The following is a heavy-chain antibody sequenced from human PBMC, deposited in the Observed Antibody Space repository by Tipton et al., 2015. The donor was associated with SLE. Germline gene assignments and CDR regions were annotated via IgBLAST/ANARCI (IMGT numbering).Heavy chain of an antibody. Sequence: TLSLTCTVSGGSISSYYWSWIRQPPGKGLEWIGYIYYSGSTNYHPSLKSRVTISVDTSTNQFSLKLSSVTAADTAVYHCARWAGPTVNFDYWGQGTLVTVSS. CDR1: GGSISSYY. V-gene: IGHV4-59*01. CDR2: IYYSGST. J-gene: IGHJ4*02. D-gene: IGHD4-11*01. CDR3: ARWAGPTVNFDY.